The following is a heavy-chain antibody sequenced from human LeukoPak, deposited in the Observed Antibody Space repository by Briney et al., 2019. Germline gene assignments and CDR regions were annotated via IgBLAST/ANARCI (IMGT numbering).Heavy chain of an antibody. CDR3: ARVMTQGYSYGKAFFDI. V-gene: IGHV4-30-4*01. CDR1: GGSISSGDYY. Sequence: AQTLSLTCTVSGGSISSGDYYWSWIRQPPGKGLEWIGYIYYSGSTYYNPSLKSRVTISVDTSKNQFSLKLSSVTAADTAVYYCARVMTQGYSYGKAFFDIWGQGTMVTVSS. J-gene: IGHJ3*02. D-gene: IGHD5-18*01. CDR2: IYYSGST.